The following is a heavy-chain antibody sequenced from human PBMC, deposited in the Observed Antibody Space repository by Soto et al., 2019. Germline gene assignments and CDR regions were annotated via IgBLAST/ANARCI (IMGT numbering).Heavy chain of an antibody. V-gene: IGHV5-51*07. D-gene: IGHD5-12*01. CDR1: GYKFTSYW. J-gene: IGHJ4*02. Sequence: GDSQKISCKGSGYKFTSYWFAWVHQMTGKGLEWMGIIYPGDSDTRYRPTFQGQVTISADKSISTAYLQWSSLKASDTAMYYCARQSGYDSPLDYWGQGTLLTVSS. CDR3: ARQSGYDSPLDY. CDR2: IYPGDSDT.